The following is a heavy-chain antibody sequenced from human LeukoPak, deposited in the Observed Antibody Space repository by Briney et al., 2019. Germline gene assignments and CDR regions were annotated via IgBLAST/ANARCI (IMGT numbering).Heavy chain of an antibody. V-gene: IGHV4-59*01. CDR3: ARDSGSYLDY. J-gene: IGHJ4*02. CDR2: IYYSGST. CDR1: GGPISSYY. Sequence: SETLSLTCTVSGGPISSYYWSWIRQPPGKGLEWIGYIYYSGSTNYNPSLKSRVTISVDTSKNQFSLKLSSVTAADTAVYYCARDSGSYLDYWGQGTLVTVSS. D-gene: IGHD1-26*01.